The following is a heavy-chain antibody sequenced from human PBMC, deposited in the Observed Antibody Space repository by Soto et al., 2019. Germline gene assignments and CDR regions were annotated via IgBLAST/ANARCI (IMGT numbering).Heavy chain of an antibody. CDR3: AREPLGYCSGGSCYPRGGFDY. J-gene: IGHJ4*02. Sequence: ESGGGLVKPGGSLRLSCAASGFTFSSYSMNWVRQAPGKGLEWVSSISSSSSYIYYADSVKGRFTISRDNAKNSLYLQMNSLRAEDTAVYYCAREPLGYCSGGSCYPRGGFDYWGQGTLVTVSS. CDR1: GFTFSSYS. CDR2: ISSSSSYI. V-gene: IGHV3-21*01. D-gene: IGHD2-15*01.